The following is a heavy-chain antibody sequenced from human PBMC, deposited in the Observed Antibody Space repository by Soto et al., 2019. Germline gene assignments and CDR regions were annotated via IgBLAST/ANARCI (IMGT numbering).Heavy chain of an antibody. Sequence: SETLSLTCTVSGGSISSSSYYWGWIRQPPGKGLEWIGSIYYSGSTYYNPSLKSRVTISVDTSKNQFSLKLSSVTAADTAVYYCARHPDFWSGYYTVGWYYYMVVWGKGTTVTVSS. D-gene: IGHD3-3*01. V-gene: IGHV4-39*01. CDR1: GGSISSSSYY. CDR3: ARHPDFWSGYYTVGWYYYMVV. J-gene: IGHJ6*03. CDR2: IYYSGST.